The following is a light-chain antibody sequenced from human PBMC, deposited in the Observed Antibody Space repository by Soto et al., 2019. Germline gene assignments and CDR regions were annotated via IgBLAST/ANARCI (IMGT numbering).Light chain of an antibody. CDR3: QSFDSSRFYV. J-gene: IGLJ1*01. Sequence: QSVLTQPPSVSEAPRQRVTISCSGSSSNIGTGYDVHWYQQLPGTAPKLLIYGNSNRPSGVPDRFSGSKSGTSASLAITGLQAEDGADYYCQSFDSSRFYVLGTGTKVTVL. V-gene: IGLV1-40*01. CDR2: GNS. CDR1: SSNIGTGYD.